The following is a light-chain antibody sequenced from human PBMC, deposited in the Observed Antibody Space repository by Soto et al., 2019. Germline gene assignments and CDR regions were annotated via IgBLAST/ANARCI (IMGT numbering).Light chain of an antibody. Sequence: IQMTQFPSTLSAPVRSRGTITCRASQSISSWLAWFQQRQGRAPKFLIYKASSLKNGVPLRCSGSGSGIQLTLTKSSLEPDDFANYYSQQSFGQGTKVDIK. V-gene: IGKV1-5*03. CDR2: KAS. CDR1: QSISSW. CDR3: QQS. J-gene: IGKJ1*01.